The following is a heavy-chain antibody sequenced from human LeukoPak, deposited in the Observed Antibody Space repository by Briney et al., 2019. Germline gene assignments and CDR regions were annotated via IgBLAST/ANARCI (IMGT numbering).Heavy chain of an antibody. CDR3: TSVVRGLITNDC. V-gene: IGHV3-15*01. J-gene: IGHJ4*02. CDR1: GFTFSNTW. D-gene: IGHD3-10*01. CDR2: IKSTTDGGTT. Sequence: PGGSLRLSCEASGFTFSNTWMTWVRQAPGRGLDWVGRIKSTTDGGTTDYAAPVKGRFTISRDDSKNTLYLQMNSLKTEDTAVYYCTSVVRGLITNDCWGQGTLVTVSS.